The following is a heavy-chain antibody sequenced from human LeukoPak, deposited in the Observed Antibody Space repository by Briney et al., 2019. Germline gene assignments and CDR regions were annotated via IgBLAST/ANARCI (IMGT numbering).Heavy chain of an antibody. Sequence: GASVKVSCKASGGTFSSHAISWVRQAPGQGLDWMGGIIPILGTPNYAQKFQGRVTIIADESTSTAYMELSSLRSDDTAVYYCASRTYFYDSSGYYYAPFDFWGQGTLVTVSS. V-gene: IGHV1-69*13. CDR3: ASRTYFYDSSGYYYAPFDF. D-gene: IGHD3-22*01. CDR1: GGTFSSHA. J-gene: IGHJ4*02. CDR2: IIPILGTP.